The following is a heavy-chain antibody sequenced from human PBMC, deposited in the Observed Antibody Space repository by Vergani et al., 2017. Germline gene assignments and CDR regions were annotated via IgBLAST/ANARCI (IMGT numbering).Heavy chain of an antibody. D-gene: IGHD3-22*01. Sequence: EVQLVESGGGVVRPGGSLRLSCAASGFTFDDYGMSWVRHAPGKGLEWVSGINWNGGSTGYAASVKRRFTISRDNAKNSLYLQMNSLRAEDTSLYYCARDHQYYYSWEIPRDYWGQGTLVTVSS. J-gene: IGHJ4*01. CDR2: INWNGGST. V-gene: IGHV3-20*04. CDR3: ARDHQYYYSWEIPRDY. CDR1: GFTFDDYG.